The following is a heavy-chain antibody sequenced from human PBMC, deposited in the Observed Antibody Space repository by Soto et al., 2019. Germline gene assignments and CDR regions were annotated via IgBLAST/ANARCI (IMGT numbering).Heavy chain of an antibody. CDR3: ARNSGVGVAFDI. Sequence: ASAKVSCKASGYTFTSYGISWVRQAPGQGLEWMGCISAYNGNTNYAQKLQGRVTMTTDTYTSKAYMELRSLRSDDTAVYYCARNSGVGVAFDIWGQGTMVNDSS. J-gene: IGHJ3*02. D-gene: IGHD5-12*01. CDR1: GYTFTSYG. V-gene: IGHV1-18*04. CDR2: ISAYNGNT.